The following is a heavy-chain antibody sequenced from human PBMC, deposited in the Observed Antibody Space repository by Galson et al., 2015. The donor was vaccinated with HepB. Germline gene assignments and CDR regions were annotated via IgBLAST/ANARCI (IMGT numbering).Heavy chain of an antibody. CDR1: GFTFSSYS. D-gene: IGHD4-11*01. CDR2: ISSSSSYI. Sequence: SLRLSCAASGFTFSSYSMNWVRQAPGKGLEWASSISSSSSYIYYADSVKGRFTISRDNAKNSLYLQMNSLRAEDTAVYYCARDWGPWGLHRGADYWGQGTLVTVSS. J-gene: IGHJ4*02. CDR3: ARDWGPWGLHRGADY. V-gene: IGHV3-21*01.